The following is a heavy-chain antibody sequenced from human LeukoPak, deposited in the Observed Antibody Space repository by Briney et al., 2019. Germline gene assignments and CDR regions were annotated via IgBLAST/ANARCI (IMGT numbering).Heavy chain of an antibody. CDR2: IYSSGSN. CDR3: AREVHWGTDTGYFYYMDV. V-gene: IGHV4-59*01. CDR1: GASISSYY. Sequence: SETLSLTCTVSGASISSYYWSWIRQPPGKGLEWIGYIYSSGSNNYNPSLKSRVTLSVDTSNNQISLNLSSVTAADTAVYYCAREVHWGTDTGYFYYMDVWGKGTTVTVSS. J-gene: IGHJ6*03. D-gene: IGHD3-16*01.